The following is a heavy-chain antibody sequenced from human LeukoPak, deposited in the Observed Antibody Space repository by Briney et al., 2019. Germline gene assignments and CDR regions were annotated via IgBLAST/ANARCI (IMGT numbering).Heavy chain of an antibody. Sequence: SETLSLTCAVYGGSFSGYYWSWIRQPPGKGLEWIGEINHSGSTNYNPSLKSRVTISVDTSKNQFSLKLSSVTAADTAVYYCARAQPITMVRGVIYYYYYMDVWGKGTTVTVSS. D-gene: IGHD3-10*01. V-gene: IGHV4-34*01. CDR2: INHSGST. CDR1: GGSFSGYY. J-gene: IGHJ6*03. CDR3: ARAQPITMVRGVIYYYYYMDV.